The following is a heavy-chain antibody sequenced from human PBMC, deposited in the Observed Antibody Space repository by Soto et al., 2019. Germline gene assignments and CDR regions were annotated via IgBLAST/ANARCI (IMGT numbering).Heavy chain of an antibody. J-gene: IGHJ6*03. Sequence: ASETLSLTCTVSGGSISSSSYYWGWIRQPPGKGLEWIGSIYYSGSTYYNPSLKSRVTISVDTSMNQFSLKLSSVTAADTAVYYCARSNLAYCSSTSCYRVYYYYYMDVWGKGTTVT. CDR2: IYYSGST. D-gene: IGHD2-2*01. CDR1: GGSISSSSYY. V-gene: IGHV4-39*01. CDR3: ARSNLAYCSSTSCYRVYYYYYMDV.